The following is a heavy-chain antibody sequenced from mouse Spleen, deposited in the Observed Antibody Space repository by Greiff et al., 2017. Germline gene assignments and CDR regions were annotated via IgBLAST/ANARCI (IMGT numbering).Heavy chain of an antibody. CDR2: IYPGNSDT. D-gene: IGHD1-1*01. V-gene: IGHV1-5*01. CDR1: GYTFTSYW. Sequence: VQLKQSGTVLARPGASVKMSCKTSGYTFTSYWMHWVKQRPGQGLEWIGAIYPGNSDTSYNQKFKGKAKLTAVTSASTAYMELSSLTNEDSAVYYGTRSYYYGSSSYAMDYWGQGTSVTVSS. CDR3: TRSYYYGSSSYAMDY. J-gene: IGHJ4*01.